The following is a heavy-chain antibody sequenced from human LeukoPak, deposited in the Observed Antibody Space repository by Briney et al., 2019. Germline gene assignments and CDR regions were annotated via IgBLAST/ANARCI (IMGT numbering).Heavy chain of an antibody. J-gene: IGHJ4*02. Sequence: PGASLRLSCAASGFTFSSYAMSWVRQAPGKGLEWVSAISGSGGSTYYADSVKGRFTISRDNSKNTLYLQMNSLRAEDTAVYYCAKDLYNGPFRGYGDYPADYWGQGTLVTVSS. D-gene: IGHD4-17*01. V-gene: IGHV3-23*01. CDR3: AKDLYNGPFRGYGDYPADY. CDR2: ISGSGGST. CDR1: GFTFSSYA.